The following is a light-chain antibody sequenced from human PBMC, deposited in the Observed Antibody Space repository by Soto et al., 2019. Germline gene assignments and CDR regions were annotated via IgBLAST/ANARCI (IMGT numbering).Light chain of an antibody. CDR1: QSISTW. CDR3: QQYNSYSRT. V-gene: IGKV1-5*03. Sequence: DIQMTQSPSTLSASVGDRVTITCRANQSISTWLAWYQQEPGKAPKLLIYKASHLDSGVPSRFSGSGSGTEFTPTISSLQPDDVATSYCQQYNSYSRTFGQGTKVEIK. CDR2: KAS. J-gene: IGKJ1*01.